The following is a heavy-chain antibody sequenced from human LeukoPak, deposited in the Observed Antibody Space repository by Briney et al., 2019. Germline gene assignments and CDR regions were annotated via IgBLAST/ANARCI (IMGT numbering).Heavy chain of an antibody. CDR3: ARGRVVTGKRGTNWFDP. CDR1: GGSFSGYY. Sequence: PSETLSLTCAVYGGSFSGYYWSWLRQPPGKGLEWIGEINHSGSTNYNPSLTSRVTISVDTSKNQFSLTLSSVTAADTAVYYCARGRVVTGKRGTNWFDPWGQGTLVTVSS. D-gene: IGHD2-21*02. V-gene: IGHV4-34*01. J-gene: IGHJ5*02. CDR2: INHSGST.